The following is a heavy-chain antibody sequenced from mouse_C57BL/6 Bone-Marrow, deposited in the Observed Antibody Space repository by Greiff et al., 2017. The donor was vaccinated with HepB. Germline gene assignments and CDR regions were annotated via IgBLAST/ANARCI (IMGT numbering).Heavy chain of an antibody. V-gene: IGHV2-3*01. CDR2: IGGDGST. D-gene: IGHD3-2*02. CDR1: GFSLTSYG. Sequence: QVQLQQSGPGLVAPSQSLSITCTVSGFSLTSYGVSWVRQPPGKGLAWLGVIGGDGSTNYHSALISRLSISKDNSKSQVFLKLNRLQTDDTATYYCAKESGYSFAYWGQGTLVTVSA. CDR3: AKESGYSFAY. J-gene: IGHJ3*01.